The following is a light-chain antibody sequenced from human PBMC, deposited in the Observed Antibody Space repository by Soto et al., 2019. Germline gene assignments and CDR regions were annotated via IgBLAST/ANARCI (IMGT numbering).Light chain of an antibody. Sequence: EIVMTQSPATLSVSPGERATLSCRASQSVSSNLAWYQQKPGQTPKLLIYVASTRATGIPARFSGSGSVTEFTLTISSRQAEDFAVYYCQQYNVCPLTFGGGTKVEFK. CDR3: QQYNVCPLT. CDR2: VAS. CDR1: QSVSSN. V-gene: IGKV3-15*01. J-gene: IGKJ4*01.